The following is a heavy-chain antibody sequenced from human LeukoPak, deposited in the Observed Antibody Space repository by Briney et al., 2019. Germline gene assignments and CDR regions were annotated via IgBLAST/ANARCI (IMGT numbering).Heavy chain of an antibody. D-gene: IGHD3-16*01. V-gene: IGHV3-48*01. J-gene: IGHJ4*02. Sequence: PGGSLRLSCAASGFTFSTYSMNWVRQAPGKGLEWVSYISDSSGTIYYADSVKGRFTISRDNAKNSLYLQMNSLRAEDTAVYYCARGPHGDYVDALDYWGQGTLVTVSS. CDR2: ISDSSGTI. CDR1: GFTFSTYS. CDR3: ARGPHGDYVDALDY.